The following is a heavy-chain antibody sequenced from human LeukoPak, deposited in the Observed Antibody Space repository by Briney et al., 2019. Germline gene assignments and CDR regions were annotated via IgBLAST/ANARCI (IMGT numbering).Heavy chain of an antibody. CDR1: GFTFSSYA. Sequence: GGSLRLSCAASGFTFSSYAMSWVRQAPGKGLEWVSAISGSGGSTYYAGSVKGRYTISRDNSKNTLYLQMNSLRAEDTAVYYCANWEGVRYFQHWGQGTLVTVSS. J-gene: IGHJ1*01. D-gene: IGHD1-26*01. CDR2: ISGSGGST. V-gene: IGHV3-23*01. CDR3: ANWEGVRYFQH.